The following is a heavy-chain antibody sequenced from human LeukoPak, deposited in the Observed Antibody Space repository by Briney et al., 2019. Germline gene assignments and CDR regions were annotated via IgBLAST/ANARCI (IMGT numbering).Heavy chain of an antibody. Sequence: GESLKISCKTSGYSFNTNWIAWVRQMPGKGLEWMGIIYPGDSDTRYSPSVEGQVTISADKSIRTAYLQWSSLKASDTAIYYCARGGVGMATITFDYWGQGTLVTVSS. CDR3: ARGGVGMATITFDY. V-gene: IGHV5-51*01. CDR2: IYPGDSDT. CDR1: GYSFNTNW. J-gene: IGHJ4*02. D-gene: IGHD5-24*01.